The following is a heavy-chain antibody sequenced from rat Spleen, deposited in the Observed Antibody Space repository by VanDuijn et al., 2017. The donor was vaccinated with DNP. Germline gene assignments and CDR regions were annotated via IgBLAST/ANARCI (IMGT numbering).Heavy chain of an antibody. D-gene: IGHD1-7*01. CDR2: MWSDGDT. CDR1: GFSLTNYN. CDR3: ARDHPWGWFAY. V-gene: IGHV2-32*01. Sequence: QVQLKDSGPGLVQPSQTLSLTCTVAGFSLTNYNVHWVRQPPGTGLEWMGVMWSDGDTSYNSPLKSRLSISRDTSKSQVFLKMNSLQTEDTATYYCARDHPWGWFAYWGQGTLVTVSS. J-gene: IGHJ3*01.